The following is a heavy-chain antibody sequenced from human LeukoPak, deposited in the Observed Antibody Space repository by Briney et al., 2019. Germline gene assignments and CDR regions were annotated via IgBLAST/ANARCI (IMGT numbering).Heavy chain of an antibody. D-gene: IGHD3-10*01. CDR1: GFTFSIYW. J-gene: IGHJ3*02. CDR3: AKDFGEAAFDI. CDR2: INSDGSST. V-gene: IGHV3-74*01. Sequence: PGGSLRLSCAASGFTFSIYWVHWVRQAPGKGLVWVSSINSDGSSTSYADSVKGRFTISRDNAKNTLYLQMDTLRAEDTAVYYCAKDFGEAAFDIWGQGTMVTVSS.